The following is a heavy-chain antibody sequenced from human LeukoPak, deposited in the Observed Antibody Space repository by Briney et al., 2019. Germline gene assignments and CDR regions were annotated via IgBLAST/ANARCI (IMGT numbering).Heavy chain of an antibody. CDR3: VSRPHSSSWYRYYYYYMDV. CDR2: ISYDGSNK. Sequence: PGGSLRLSCAASGFTFSSYGMHWVRQAPGKGLEWVAVISYDGSNKYYGDSVKGRFTISRDNSKNTLYLQMNSLRAEDTAVYYCVSRPHSSSWYRYYYYYMDVWGKGTTVTVSS. D-gene: IGHD6-13*01. CDR1: GFTFSSYG. V-gene: IGHV3-30*03. J-gene: IGHJ6*03.